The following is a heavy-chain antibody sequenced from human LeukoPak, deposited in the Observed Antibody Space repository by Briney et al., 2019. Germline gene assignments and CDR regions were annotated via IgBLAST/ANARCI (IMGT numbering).Heavy chain of an antibody. J-gene: IGHJ4*02. CDR1: GFTFSSYG. D-gene: IGHD3-16*02. V-gene: IGHV3-33*01. Sequence: GGSLRLSCAASGFTFSSYGMHWVRQAPGKGLEWVAVIWYDGSNKYYADSVKGRFTISRDNSKNTLYLQMNSLRAEDTAVYYCARVIELSLYGIDYWGQGTLVTVSS. CDR3: ARVIELSLYGIDY. CDR2: IWYDGSNK.